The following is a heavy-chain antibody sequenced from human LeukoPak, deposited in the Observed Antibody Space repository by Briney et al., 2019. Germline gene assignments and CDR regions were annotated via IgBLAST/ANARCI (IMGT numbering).Heavy chain of an antibody. Sequence: PLGCLRLSCAASVFTLCGFGMNSVGQAPGQGVGWVSYFSSSTRIVYSAATVQGRLTVSRDNSKNTLYLQMNSLRADDAAVYYCARVVDHDYGDYYLDYWGQGTLVTVSS. J-gene: IGHJ4*02. CDR2: FSSSTRIV. V-gene: IGHV3-48*01. D-gene: IGHD4-17*01. CDR3: ARVVDHDYGDYYLDY. CDR1: VFTLCGFG.